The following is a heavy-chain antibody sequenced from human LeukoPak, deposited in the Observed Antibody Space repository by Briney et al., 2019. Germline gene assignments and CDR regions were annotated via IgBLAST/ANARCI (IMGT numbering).Heavy chain of an antibody. J-gene: IGHJ4*02. V-gene: IGHV3-7*01. CDR1: GFTFSNNW. D-gene: IGHD3-3*01. Sequence: GGSLRLSCAASGFTFSNNWMTWVRQAPGKGLEWVASVKKDASEKYYVDSVKGRFTISRDNAKNSLYLQMNSLRAEDTAVYYCARATYDFWSGYYGDYWGQGPLVTVSS. CDR2: VKKDASEK. CDR3: ARATYDFWSGYYGDY.